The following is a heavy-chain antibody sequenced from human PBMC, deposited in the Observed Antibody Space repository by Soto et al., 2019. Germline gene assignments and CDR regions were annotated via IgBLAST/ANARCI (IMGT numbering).Heavy chain of an antibody. Sequence: QIQLVQSAAEVKKPGASVKVSCKASGYTFTNYGISWVRQAPGQGLEWMGWISAYNGNTNSAQKLQGRLTMTRDTSTSTAYMELWSMRSDDTAVYYCARGKLERLFRDFDCWGQGTPVTVSS. V-gene: IGHV1-18*01. CDR1: GYTFTNYG. CDR2: ISAYNGNT. D-gene: IGHD3-3*01. CDR3: ARGKLERLFRDFDC. J-gene: IGHJ4*02.